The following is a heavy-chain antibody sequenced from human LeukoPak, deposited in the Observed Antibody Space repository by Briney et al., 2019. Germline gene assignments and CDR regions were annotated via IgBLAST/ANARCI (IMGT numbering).Heavy chain of an antibody. Sequence: PGGSLRLSCAASGFTFSHYDMHWVRQAPGKGLEWVAFIRFDRSDTYYTGSVKGRFTVSRDNSKDALHLQMNSLRAEDTAVYFCARALSVGSGWFYFDYGGQGTLVTVSS. CDR1: GFTFSHYD. CDR2: IRFDRSDT. J-gene: IGHJ4*02. D-gene: IGHD6-19*01. CDR3: ARALSVGSGWFYFDY. V-gene: IGHV3-30*02.